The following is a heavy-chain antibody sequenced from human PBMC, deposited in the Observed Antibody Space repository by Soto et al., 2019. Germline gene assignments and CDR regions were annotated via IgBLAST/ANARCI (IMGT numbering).Heavy chain of an antibody. Sequence: GASLKISCKGSGYSFAGYWITWVRQKPGKGREWMGRIDPSDSQTYYSPAFRGHVTISVTKSITTVFLQWSSLRASDTAMYYCARQIYDSDTGPNFQYYFDSWGQGTPVTVSS. V-gene: IGHV5-10-1*01. J-gene: IGHJ4*02. CDR3: ARQIYDSDTGPNFQYYFDS. D-gene: IGHD3-22*01. CDR2: IDPSDSQT. CDR1: GYSFAGYW.